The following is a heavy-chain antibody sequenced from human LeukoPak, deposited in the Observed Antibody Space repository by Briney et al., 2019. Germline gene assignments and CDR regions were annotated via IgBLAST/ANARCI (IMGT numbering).Heavy chain of an antibody. Sequence: ASVKVSCKASGYTFTSYGISWVRQAPGQGLEWMGIINPSGGSTSYAQKFQGRLTMTRDMFTSTDYMELTSLTSDDTAVYYCARDNSVGETAWWFDPWGQGTLVTVSS. CDR1: GYTFTSYG. J-gene: IGHJ5*02. D-gene: IGHD1-26*01. V-gene: IGHV1-46*01. CDR3: ARDNSVGETAWWFDP. CDR2: INPSGGST.